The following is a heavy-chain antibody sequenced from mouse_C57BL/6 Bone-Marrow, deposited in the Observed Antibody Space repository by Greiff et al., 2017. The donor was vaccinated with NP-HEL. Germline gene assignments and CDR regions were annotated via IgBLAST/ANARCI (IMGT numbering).Heavy chain of an antibody. V-gene: IGHV1-19*01. CDR1: GYTFTDYY. J-gene: IGHJ2*01. CDR2: INPSNGGT. CDR3: ARRSDFDG. Sequence: VQLQQPGPVLVKPGASVKMSCKASGYTFTDYYMNWVKQSHGKSLEWIGVINPSNGGTSYNQKFKGKATLTVDKASSTAYLELNSLTSEDSAVYYWARRSDFDGWGKRTTLTGSS.